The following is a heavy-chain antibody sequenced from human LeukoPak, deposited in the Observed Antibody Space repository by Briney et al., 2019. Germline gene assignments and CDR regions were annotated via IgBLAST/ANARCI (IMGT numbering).Heavy chain of an antibody. V-gene: IGHV4-39*01. CDR2: IYYSGST. CDR3: ASTMVRGVIHY. D-gene: IGHD3-10*01. Sequence: SETLSLTCTVSGGSISSSSYYWGWIRQPPGKGLEWIGSIYYSGSTYYNPSLKSRVTISVDTSKNQFSLKLSSVTAADTAGYYCASTMVRGVIHYWGQGTLVTVSS. CDR1: GGSISSSSYY. J-gene: IGHJ4*02.